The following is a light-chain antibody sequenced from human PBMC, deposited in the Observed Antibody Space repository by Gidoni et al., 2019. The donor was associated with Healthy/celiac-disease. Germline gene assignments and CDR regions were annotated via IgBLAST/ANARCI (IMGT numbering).Light chain of an antibody. CDR1: QGISSY. CDR2: AAS. J-gene: IGKJ4*01. V-gene: IGKV1-9*01. CDR3: QQLNSYPPT. Sequence: DIQLTQSPSFLSASVGDRVTTTCRASQGISSYLAWYQPKPGKAPKLLIYAASTLQSGVPSRFSGSGSGTEFTLTISSLQPEDFATYYCQQLNSYPPTFGGGTKVEIK.